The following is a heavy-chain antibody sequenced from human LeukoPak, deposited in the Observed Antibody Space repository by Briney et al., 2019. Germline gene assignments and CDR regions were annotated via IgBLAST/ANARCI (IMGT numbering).Heavy chain of an antibody. CDR1: GYTFTVYY. D-gene: IGHD3-22*01. Sequence: ASVTVSFKASGYTFTVYYMHWVRQAPGQGLEWMGRINPNSGGTNYAQKFQGRVTMTRDTSISTAYMELSRLRSDDTAVYYCARSVHDSSGYYYYYYYGMDVWGQGTTVTVSS. J-gene: IGHJ6*02. CDR2: INPNSGGT. CDR3: ARSVHDSSGYYYYYYYGMDV. V-gene: IGHV1-2*06.